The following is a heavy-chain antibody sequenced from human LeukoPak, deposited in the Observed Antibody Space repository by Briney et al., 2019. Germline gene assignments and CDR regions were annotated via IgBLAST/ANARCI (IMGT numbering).Heavy chain of an antibody. D-gene: IGHD1-26*01. CDR2: IYYSGST. CDR3: ARFINSGSYVDY. Sequence: PSETLSLTCTVSGGSISSYYWGWIRQPPGKGREWIGYIYYSGSTNYNPSLKSRVTISVDTSKNQFSLKLISVSAADTAVYYCARFINSGSYVDYWGQGTLVTVSS. CDR1: GGSISSYY. J-gene: IGHJ4*02. V-gene: IGHV4-59*01.